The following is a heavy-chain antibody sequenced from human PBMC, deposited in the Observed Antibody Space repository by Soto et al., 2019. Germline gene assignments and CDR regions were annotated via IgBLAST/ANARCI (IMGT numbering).Heavy chain of an antibody. CDR2: INGSGGST. CDR1: GFTFSSYA. CDR3: AKGSGYCSGYTLWFDP. V-gene: IGHV3-23*01. J-gene: IGHJ5*02. Sequence: EVQLLESGGGLVQPGGSLRLSCAASGFTFSSYAMSWVRQAPGKGLEWVSDINGSGGSTYYADSVKGRFTISRDNSTNTLYLQMNSLRAEDTAIYHRAKGSGYCSGYTLWFDPWGQGTPVTVSS. D-gene: IGHD5-18*01.